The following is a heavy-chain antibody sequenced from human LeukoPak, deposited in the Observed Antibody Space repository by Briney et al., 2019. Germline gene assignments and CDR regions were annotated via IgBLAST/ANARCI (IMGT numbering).Heavy chain of an antibody. CDR2: INHSGST. J-gene: IGHJ6*02. CDR1: GGSFSGYY. D-gene: IGHD2-21*02. Sequence: SETLSLTCAVYGGSFSGYYWSWIRQPPGKGLEWIGEINHSGSTNYNPSLKSRVTISVDTSKNQFSLKLSSVTAADTAVYYCARVASYCGGDCYYYYYYGMDVWGQGTTVTVSS. CDR3: ARVASYCGGDCYYYYYYGMDV. V-gene: IGHV4-34*01.